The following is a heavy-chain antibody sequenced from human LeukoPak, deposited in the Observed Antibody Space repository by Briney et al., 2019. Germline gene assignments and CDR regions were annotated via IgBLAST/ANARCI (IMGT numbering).Heavy chain of an antibody. D-gene: IGHD2-2*01. Sequence: ASVKVSCKASGYTFTSYDINWVRQATGQGLEWMGGMTPNRGNTGYAQKFQGRVTMTRNTSISTAYMELSSLRSEDTAVYYCARLGGDGYCSSTSCFGINWFDPWGQGTLVTVSS. CDR1: GYTFTSYD. CDR3: ARLGGDGYCSSTSCFGINWFDP. J-gene: IGHJ5*02. V-gene: IGHV1-8*01. CDR2: MTPNRGNT.